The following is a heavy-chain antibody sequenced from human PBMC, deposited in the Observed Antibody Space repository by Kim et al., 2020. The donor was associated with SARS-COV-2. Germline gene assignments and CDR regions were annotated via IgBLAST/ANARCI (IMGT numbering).Heavy chain of an antibody. Sequence: SETLSLTCTVSGGPISGDDYYWSLIRQPPGKELEWVTIFHYTRSTYYTPSLRSRLIISIDASKNQFSLKLSSATAADTAFYYCSRHKVAHPLDPWGQGILVTVSS. V-gene: IGHV4-39*01. D-gene: IGHD5-12*01. J-gene: IGHJ5*02. CDR3: SRHKVAHPLDP. CDR2: FHYTRST. CDR1: GGPISGDDYY.